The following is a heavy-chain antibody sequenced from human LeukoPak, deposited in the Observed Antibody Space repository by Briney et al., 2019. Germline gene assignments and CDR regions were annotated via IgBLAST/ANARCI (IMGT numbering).Heavy chain of an antibody. V-gene: IGHV1-2*02. Sequence: ASVKVSCKASGYTFTGYYIHWLRQAPGQGLEWMGWINPNSGGRTYAQKFQGRVTMTRDTSISTAYMELSRLRSDDTAVYYCAKDRYSHNDAFPFDYGGQGKLVTVTA. CDR3: AKDRYSHNDAFPFDY. J-gene: IGHJ4*02. CDR2: INPNSGGR. D-gene: IGHD5-12*01. CDR1: GYTFTGYY.